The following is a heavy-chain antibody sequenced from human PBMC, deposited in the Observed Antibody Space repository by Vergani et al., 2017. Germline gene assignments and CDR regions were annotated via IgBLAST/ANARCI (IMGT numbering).Heavy chain of an antibody. V-gene: IGHV4-61*01. Sequence: QVQLQESGPGLVKPSETLSLTCAVSGYSISSGYYWSWIRQPPGKGLEWIGYIYYSGSTNYNPSLKSRVTISVDTSKNQFSLKLSSVTAADTAVYYCAREYSSSVGFLAYWGQGTLVTVSS. J-gene: IGHJ4*02. CDR3: AREYSSSVGFLAY. CDR1: GYSISSGYY. CDR2: IYYSGST. D-gene: IGHD6-6*01.